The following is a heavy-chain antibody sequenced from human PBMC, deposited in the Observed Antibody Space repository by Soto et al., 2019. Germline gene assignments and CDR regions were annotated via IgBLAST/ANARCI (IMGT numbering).Heavy chain of an antibody. CDR1: GFTFSNYA. V-gene: IGHV3-23*01. Sequence: PGESLKISCAASGFTFSNYAMNWVRQAPGKGLEWVSTISNSGGHTYYADSVKGRFTISRDNSKSTLNLQMHSLRAEDTAIYYCAKGYHNYGGYSDYWGQGTLVTVSS. J-gene: IGHJ4*02. CDR2: ISNSGGHT. CDR3: AKGYHNYGGYSDY. D-gene: IGHD4-17*01.